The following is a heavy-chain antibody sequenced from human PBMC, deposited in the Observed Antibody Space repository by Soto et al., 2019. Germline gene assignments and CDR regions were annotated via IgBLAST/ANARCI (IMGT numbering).Heavy chain of an antibody. CDR3: ARHKSPVTANSFAH. J-gene: IGHJ4*02. D-gene: IGHD2-21*02. CDR2: IYYSGDT. Sequence: QLQLQESGPGLVKPSETLSLTCTVSGGSISSSDYYWGWIRQPPGKGLEWIGSIYYSGDTYYNPSLKRRLPISVATSKNQFSLKLSSVTAADTAVYYCARHKSPVTANSFAHWGQGTLVTVSS. CDR1: GGSISSSDYY. V-gene: IGHV4-39*01.